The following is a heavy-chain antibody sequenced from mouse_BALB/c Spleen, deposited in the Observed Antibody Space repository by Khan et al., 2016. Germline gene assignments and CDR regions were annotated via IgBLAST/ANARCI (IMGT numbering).Heavy chain of an antibody. Sequence: QVQLKQSGAELMKPGASVKISCKATGYTFSSYWIEWVKQRPGHGLEWIGEILPGSGTTNYNEKFKGKATFTADTSSNTAYMQLSSLTSEDSAVDSCSRSYYINYDAMDYWGQGTSVTVSS. CDR1: GYTFSSYW. CDR3: SRSYYINYDAMDY. J-gene: IGHJ4*01. D-gene: IGHD2-5*01. CDR2: ILPGSGTT. V-gene: IGHV1-9*01.